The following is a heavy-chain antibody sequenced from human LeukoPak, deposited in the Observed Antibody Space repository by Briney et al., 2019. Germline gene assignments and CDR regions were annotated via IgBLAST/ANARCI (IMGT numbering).Heavy chain of an antibody. Sequence: PGGSLRLSCAASGFTFSDYNMRWIRQAPGKGLEWVSSISRSGSTKYYADSVKGRFTITRDNSKNTLFLQMTSLRVEDTAVYYCAKDFISFSMDVWGKGTTVTISS. J-gene: IGHJ6*04. V-gene: IGHV3-11*04. CDR2: ISRSGSTK. D-gene: IGHD3-3*02. CDR3: AKDFISFSMDV. CDR1: GFTFSDYN.